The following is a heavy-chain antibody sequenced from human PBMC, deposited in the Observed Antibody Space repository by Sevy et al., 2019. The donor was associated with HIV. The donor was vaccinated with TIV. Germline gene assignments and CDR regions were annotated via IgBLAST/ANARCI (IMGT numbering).Heavy chain of an antibody. J-gene: IGHJ4*02. CDR3: ARDRSIAVAGYYFDY. CDR2: IWYDGSNK. D-gene: IGHD6-19*01. Sequence: GGSMRLSCAASGFTFSSYGMHWVRQAPGKGLEWVAVIWYDGSNKYYADSVKGRFTISRDNSKNTLYLQMNSLRAEDTAVYYCARDRSIAVAGYYFDYWGQGTLVTVSS. V-gene: IGHV3-33*01. CDR1: GFTFSSYG.